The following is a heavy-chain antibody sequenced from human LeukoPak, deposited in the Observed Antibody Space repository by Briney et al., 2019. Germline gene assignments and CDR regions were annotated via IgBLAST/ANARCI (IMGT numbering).Heavy chain of an antibody. CDR3: AKEACGGRCVSDYFDY. Sequence: GRSLRLSCAASGFTFSNYGMHWVRQAPGKRLEWVAVISYDGRNKYYADSVKGRYTISRDNSKNTVYLQMNSLRAEDTAVYYCAKEACGGRCVSDYFDYWGQGSLVTVSS. CDR1: GFTFSNYG. CDR2: ISYDGRNK. D-gene: IGHD2-15*01. J-gene: IGHJ4*02. V-gene: IGHV3-30*18.